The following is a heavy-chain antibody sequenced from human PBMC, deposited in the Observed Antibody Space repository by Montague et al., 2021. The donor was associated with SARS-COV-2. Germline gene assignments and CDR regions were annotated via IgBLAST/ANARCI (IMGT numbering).Heavy chain of an antibody. J-gene: IGHJ3*02. V-gene: IGHV5-51*01. D-gene: IGHD3-16*01. Sequence: QSGAEVKKPGESLKIACRASGYTFSRYWIAWMRQMPGKGLEWMGIIYPGDSDVRYTPSFQGQVTISADKTITTAYLQWRSLKVSDTATFYCARPRVWGSYISPVDMWGQGTMVTVYS. CDR3: ARPRVWGSYISPVDM. CDR1: GYTFSRYW. CDR2: IYPGDSDV.